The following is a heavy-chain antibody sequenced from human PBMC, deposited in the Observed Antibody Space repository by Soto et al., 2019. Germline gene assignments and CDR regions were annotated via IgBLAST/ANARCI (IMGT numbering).Heavy chain of an antibody. CDR2: IYQTGST. D-gene: IGHD3-16*01. J-gene: IGHJ5*02. CDR1: NGSITSGNW. Sequence: QVQLQESGPGLVKPSGTLSLTCAVSNGSITSGNWWSWVRQPPGKGLERIGDIYQTGSTNYNPSLRSRVIISVDKYKNNFSLSLSSVTAADTAVYFCARVWGALAPIAGWFGPWGRGILVTVSS. V-gene: IGHV4-4*02. CDR3: ARVWGALAPIAGWFGP.